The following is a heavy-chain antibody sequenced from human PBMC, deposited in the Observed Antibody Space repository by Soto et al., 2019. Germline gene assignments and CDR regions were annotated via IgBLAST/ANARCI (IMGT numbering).Heavy chain of an antibody. V-gene: IGHV4-31*11. D-gene: IGHD6-13*01. CDR2: IHYTGSA. CDR1: GASISSGGSY. J-gene: IGHJ4*02. CDR3: ARGVTAAGLFDS. Sequence: LSLTCAVSGASISSGGSYWSWIRQHPGKGLEWIGFIHYTGSADYNPSLKSRVTLSVDTSQSRFSVKLSSVTAADTALYYCARGVTAAGLFDSWGQGTLVTVSS.